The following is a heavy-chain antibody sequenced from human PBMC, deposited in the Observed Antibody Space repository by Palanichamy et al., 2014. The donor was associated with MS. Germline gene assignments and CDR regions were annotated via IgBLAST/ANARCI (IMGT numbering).Heavy chain of an antibody. CDR2: FYYTGST. Sequence: QLQLQESGPGLVKPSETLSLTCTVSGGSISSSSYYWGWIHQPPGKGLEWIGTFYYTGSTYYNPSLKSRVTISVDTSKNQFSLKLSSVTAADTAVYYCASRRRIYGDYSDWGQGTLVTVSS. D-gene: IGHD4-17*01. CDR3: ASRRRIYGDYSD. CDR1: GGSISSSSYY. V-gene: IGHV4-39*01. J-gene: IGHJ4*02.